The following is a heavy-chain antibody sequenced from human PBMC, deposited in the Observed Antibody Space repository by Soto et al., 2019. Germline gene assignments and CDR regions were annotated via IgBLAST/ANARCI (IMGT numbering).Heavy chain of an antibody. V-gene: IGHV3-33*08. Sequence: LRLSCAASGFTFISNNMHWVRQAAVKGLEWVAVIWYDGSIKQYADSVKGRFTISRDNSKNTLYLQVNSLRAEDTAVYYCAKALVVDEVIDNWFDPWGQGTLVTVSS. CDR2: IWYDGSIK. CDR3: AKALVVDEVIDNWFDP. J-gene: IGHJ5*02. CDR1: GFTFISNN. D-gene: IGHD2-2*01.